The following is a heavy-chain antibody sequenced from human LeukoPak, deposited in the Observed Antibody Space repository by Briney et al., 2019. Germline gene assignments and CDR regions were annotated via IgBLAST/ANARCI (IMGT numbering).Heavy chain of an antibody. Sequence: SETLSLTCTVSGGSISSYYWSWIRQPPGKGLEWIGYIYYSGSTNYNPSLKSRVTISVDTSKNQFSLKLSSVTAADTAVYYCARGLRYFDWSRSGVCFDYWGQGTLVTVSS. D-gene: IGHD3-9*01. CDR1: GGSISSYY. V-gene: IGHV4-59*01. J-gene: IGHJ4*02. CDR3: ARGLRYFDWSRSGVCFDY. CDR2: IYYSGST.